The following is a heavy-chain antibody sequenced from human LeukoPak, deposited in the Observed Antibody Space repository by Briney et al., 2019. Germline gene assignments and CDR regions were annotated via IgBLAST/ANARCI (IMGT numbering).Heavy chain of an antibody. CDR2: ISGSGERT. Sequence: PSETLSLTCTVSGDSISSSNSYWGWVRQAPGKGLEWVSAISGSGERTYYADSVKGRFTISRDNSKNTLYLQMNSLRAEDTAVYYCAKDRGIISDYWGQGILVTVSS. CDR3: AKDRGIISDY. V-gene: IGHV3-23*01. J-gene: IGHJ4*02. D-gene: IGHD3-10*01. CDR1: GDSISSSNSY.